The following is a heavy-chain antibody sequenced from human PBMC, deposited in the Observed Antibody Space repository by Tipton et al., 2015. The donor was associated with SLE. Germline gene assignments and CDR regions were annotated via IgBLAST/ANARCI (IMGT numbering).Heavy chain of an antibody. J-gene: IGHJ4*02. CDR2: IWYDGSNK. Sequence: SLRLSCAASGFDFGIYGMHWVRQAPGKGLEWVAFIWYDGSNKYHVDSVKGRFTISRDNSKNTLYLQMNSLRAEDTAVYYCARDPTSRGYYYRALDYWGQGTLVTVSS. CDR3: ARDPTSRGYYYRALDY. CDR1: GFDFGIYG. V-gene: IGHV3-33*08. D-gene: IGHD3-22*01.